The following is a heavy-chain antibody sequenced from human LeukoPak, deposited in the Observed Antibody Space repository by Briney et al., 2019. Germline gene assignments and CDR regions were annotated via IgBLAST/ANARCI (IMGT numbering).Heavy chain of an antibody. CDR3: ARRSMEADLYYFDY. CDR1: GYTFTSYG. V-gene: IGHV1-18*01. J-gene: IGHJ4*02. D-gene: IGHD2/OR15-2a*01. Sequence: ASVKVSCKASGYTFTSYGISWVRQAPGQGLEWMGWISAYNGNTNYAQKLQGRVTMTTDTSTSTAYMELRSLRPDDTAVYYCARRSMEADLYYFDYWGQGTLVTVSS. CDR2: ISAYNGNT.